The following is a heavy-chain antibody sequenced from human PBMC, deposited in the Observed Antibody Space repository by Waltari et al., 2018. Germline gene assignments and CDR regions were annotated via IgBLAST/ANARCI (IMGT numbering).Heavy chain of an antibody. V-gene: IGHV4-34*01. D-gene: IGHD3-3*01. CDR1: GGSFSGYY. CDR3: ARGTRYYDFWSGYFQPHYFDY. Sequence: QVQLQQWGAGLLKPSETLSLTCAVYGGSFSGYYCSWIRQPPGKGLEWIGEINHSGSTNYNPSLKSRVTISVDTSKNQFSLKLSSVTAADTAVYYCARGTRYYDFWSGYFQPHYFDYWGQGTLVTVSS. J-gene: IGHJ4*02. CDR2: INHSGST.